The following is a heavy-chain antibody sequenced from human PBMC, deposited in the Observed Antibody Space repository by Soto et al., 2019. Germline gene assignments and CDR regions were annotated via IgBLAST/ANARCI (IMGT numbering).Heavy chain of an antibody. CDR2: VIPIFGTA. D-gene: IGHD3-22*01. CDR1: GGTFSSYA. CDR3: ARDHHYHDSSGYLPFDY. V-gene: IGHV1-69*13. Sequence: SVKVSCKASGGTFSSYAISWVRQAPGQGLEWMGGVIPIFGTANYAQKFQGRVTITADESTSTAYMELSSLRSEDTAVYYCARDHHYHDSSGYLPFDYWGQGTLVTVSS. J-gene: IGHJ4*02.